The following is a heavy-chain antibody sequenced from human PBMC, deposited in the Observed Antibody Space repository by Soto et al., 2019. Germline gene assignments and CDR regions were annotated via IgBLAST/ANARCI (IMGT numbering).Heavy chain of an antibody. CDR3: ARDRSYDSSGYYFDY. V-gene: IGHV4-31*03. CDR2: IYYSGST. D-gene: IGHD3-22*01. Sequence: SGTLSITGTVSGGSISSGGYYWSWIRQHAGKGLEWIGYIYYSGSTYYNPSLKSRVTISVDTSKNQFSLKLSSVTAADTAVYYCARDRSYDSSGYYFDYWGQGTLVTVSS. J-gene: IGHJ4*02. CDR1: GGSISSGGYY.